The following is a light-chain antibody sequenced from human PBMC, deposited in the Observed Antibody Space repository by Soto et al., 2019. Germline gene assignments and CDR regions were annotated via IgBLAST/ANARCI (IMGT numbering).Light chain of an antibody. CDR2: GAS. J-gene: IGKJ4*02. Sequence: EIVLTQSPDTLSLSPGEMATLSCRSSQSVTSKYLAWYQQKPGQAPRLLIHGASNRATGIPDRFSGSGSGTDFTLTISRLEPEDFALYYCQQYGSSVQFGGGTKVDIK. CDR3: QQYGSSVQ. CDR1: QSVTSKY. V-gene: IGKV3-20*01.